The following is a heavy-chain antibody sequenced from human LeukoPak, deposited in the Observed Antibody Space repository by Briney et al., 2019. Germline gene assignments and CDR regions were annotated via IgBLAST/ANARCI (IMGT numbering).Heavy chain of an antibody. Sequence: ASVKVSCKASGGTFSSYAISWVRQAPGQGLEWMGGIIPIFGTANYAQKFQGRVTIIADEPTSTANMELSSLRSEDTAVYYCAGDGVYSYGSGNYKTDQSNWFDPWGQGTLVTVSS. J-gene: IGHJ5*02. CDR3: AGDGVYSYGSGNYKTDQSNWFDP. V-gene: IGHV1-69*13. D-gene: IGHD3-10*01. CDR1: GGTFSSYA. CDR2: IIPIFGTA.